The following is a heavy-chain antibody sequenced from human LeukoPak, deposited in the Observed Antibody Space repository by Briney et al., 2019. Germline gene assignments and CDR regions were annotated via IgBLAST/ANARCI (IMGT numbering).Heavy chain of an antibody. D-gene: IGHD6-13*01. J-gene: IGHJ3*02. CDR1: GGSFSGYY. CDR2: IYATGRT. Sequence: SETLSLTCAVYGGSFSGYYWSWIRQPAGKGLEWIGRIYATGRTNDNPSLKSRVSMSVDTSKNQFSLKLSSVTAADTAVYYCARDGSSSWPAVIHALDIWGQGTMVTVSS. CDR3: ARDGSSSWPAVIHALDI. V-gene: IGHV4-4*07.